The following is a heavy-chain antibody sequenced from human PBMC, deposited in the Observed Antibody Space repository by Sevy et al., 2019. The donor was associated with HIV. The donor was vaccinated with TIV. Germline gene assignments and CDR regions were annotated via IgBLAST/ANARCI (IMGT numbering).Heavy chain of an antibody. CDR1: GFTFSNAW. Sequence: GGSLRLSCAASGFTFSNAWMSWVRQSPGKGLEWVGRIRSKAGGGTTDYATIVKGKFTISSDDSRDILYLQLNSLETEDTAVYYGTTDHRRDGIVVVPFEYWGQGTLVTVSS. CDR2: IRSKAGGGTT. D-gene: IGHD2-15*01. J-gene: IGHJ4*02. V-gene: IGHV3-15*01. CDR3: TTDHRRDGIVVVPFEY.